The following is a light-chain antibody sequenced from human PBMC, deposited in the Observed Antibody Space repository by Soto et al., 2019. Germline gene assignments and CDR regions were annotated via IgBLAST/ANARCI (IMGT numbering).Light chain of an antibody. CDR3: HSYDSSLSGYWV. J-gene: IGLJ3*02. V-gene: IGLV1-40*01. CDR1: SSNIGAGYD. Sequence: QSVLTQPPSVSGAPGQRVTIYCTGSSSNIGAGYDVHWYQQLPGTAPKLLIYDNGYRPSGVPDRFSGSKSGTSASLAITGLQAEDEADYYCHSYDSSLSGYWVFGGGTKLTVL. CDR2: DNG.